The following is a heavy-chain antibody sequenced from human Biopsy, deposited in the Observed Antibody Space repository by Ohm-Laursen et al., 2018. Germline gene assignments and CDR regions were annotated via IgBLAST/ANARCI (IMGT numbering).Heavy chain of an antibody. CDR3: ARHAPSYSGSYWRYFDL. J-gene: IGHJ2*01. Sequence: SETLSLTCTVSGGSISSYYWNWIRQPPGKGLEWIGYIYYTGSTNYNPSHKSRVTISVDTSMNHLSLRLTFVTAADTAVYYCARHAPSYSGSYWRYFDLWGRGTLVTVSS. D-gene: IGHD1-26*01. CDR1: GGSISSYY. CDR2: IYYTGST. V-gene: IGHV4-59*08.